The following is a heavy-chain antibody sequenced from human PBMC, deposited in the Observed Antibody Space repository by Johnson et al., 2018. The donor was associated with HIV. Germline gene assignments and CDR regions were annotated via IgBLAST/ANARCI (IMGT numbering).Heavy chain of an antibody. J-gene: IGHJ3*02. V-gene: IGHV3-7*03. CDR1: GFTFSNAW. CDR2: IKQDGSEK. CDR3: ARVKRGYDSSGYYGAFDI. Sequence: VQLVESGGGLVKPGGSLRLSCAASGFTFSNAWMSWVRQAPGKGLEWVANIKQDGSEKYYVDSVKGRFTISRDNAKNSLYLQMNSLRAEDTALYYCARVKRGYDSSGYYGAFDIWGQGTMVTVSS. D-gene: IGHD3-22*01.